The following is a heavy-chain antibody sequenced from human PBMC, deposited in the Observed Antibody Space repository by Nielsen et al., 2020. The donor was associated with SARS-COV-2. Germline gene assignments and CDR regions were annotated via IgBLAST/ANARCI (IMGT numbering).Heavy chain of an antibody. D-gene: IGHD3-10*01. J-gene: IGHJ5*02. CDR2: MNPNSGNT. Sequence: ASVKVSCKASGYTFTSYDINWVRQATGQGLEWMGWMNPNSGNTGYAQKFQGRVTMTRNTSISTAYMELSSLRSEDTAVYYCARGLVTMVRGVIIPYTWFDPWGQGTLVTVSS. CDR3: ARGLVTMVRGVIIPYTWFDP. V-gene: IGHV1-8*01. CDR1: GYTFTSYD.